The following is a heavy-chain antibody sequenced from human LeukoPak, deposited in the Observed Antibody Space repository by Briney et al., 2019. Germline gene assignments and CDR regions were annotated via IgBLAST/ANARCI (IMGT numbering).Heavy chain of an antibody. CDR3: ARDQFTADVPSLYDWFDP. J-gene: IGHJ5*02. CDR2: IYHSGST. CDR1: GYSISSGYY. Sequence: SETLSLTCTVSGYSISSGYYWGWIRQPPGKGLEWIGSIYHSGSTYYNPSLKSRVTISVDTSKNQFSLKLSSVTAADTAVYYCARDQFTADVPSLYDWFDPWGQGTLVTVSS. V-gene: IGHV4-38-2*02. D-gene: IGHD2-2*01.